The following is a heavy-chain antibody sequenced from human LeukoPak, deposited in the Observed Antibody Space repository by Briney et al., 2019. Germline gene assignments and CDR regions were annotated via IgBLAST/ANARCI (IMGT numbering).Heavy chain of an antibody. D-gene: IGHD5-18*01. CDR3: ARHSRKRGYSYGYGYYYYGMDV. Sequence: SETLSLTCTVSGGSISSYYWSWIRQPPGKGLEWIGYIYYSGSTNYNPSLKSRVTISVDTSKNQFSRKLSSVTAADTAVYYCARHSRKRGYSYGYGYYYYGMDVWGQGTTVTVSS. CDR1: GGSISSYY. J-gene: IGHJ6*02. CDR2: IYYSGST. V-gene: IGHV4-59*08.